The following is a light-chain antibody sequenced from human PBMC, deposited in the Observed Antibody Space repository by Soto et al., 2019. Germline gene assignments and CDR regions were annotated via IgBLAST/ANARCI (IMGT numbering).Light chain of an antibody. CDR3: SSYTSSSPLVV. Sequence: QSVLTQPASVSGSPGQSITISCTGTSSDVGGYNYVSWYQQHPGKAPKLIIYGVNNRPSGVSNPFSGSKSGNTAFLTISGLQAEDEAYYYCSSYTSSSPLVVFGGGTKVTVL. J-gene: IGLJ3*02. CDR2: GVN. V-gene: IGLV2-14*01. CDR1: SSDVGGYNY.